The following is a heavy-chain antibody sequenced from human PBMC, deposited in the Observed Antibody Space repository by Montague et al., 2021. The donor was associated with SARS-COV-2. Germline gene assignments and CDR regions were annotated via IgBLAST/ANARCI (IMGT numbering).Heavy chain of an antibody. Sequence: SETLSLTCAVYGGTFSAHSWSWVRQSPGKGLEWIGEINHRGSTTYMSSLKSRVTMSVDTSKNQFSLKLSSVTAADTAIYYCARGGLAGGNYDIWSFSYTSPLDYWGQGTLVTVPS. CDR1: GGTFSAHS. D-gene: IGHD3-3*01. CDR3: ARGGLAGGNYDIWSFSYTSPLDY. CDR2: INHRGST. V-gene: IGHV4-34*01. J-gene: IGHJ4*02.